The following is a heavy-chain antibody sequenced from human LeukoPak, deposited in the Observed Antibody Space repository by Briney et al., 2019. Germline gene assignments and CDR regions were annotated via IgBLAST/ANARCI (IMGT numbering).Heavy chain of an antibody. CDR2: ISSSRSYI. D-gene: IGHD3-3*01. CDR3: ARRGSGIHYYFDY. J-gene: IGHJ4*02. Sequence: GGSLRLSCAASGFTFSSYSMNWVRQAPGKGLEWVSSISSSRSYIYYADSVKGRFTISRDNAKNSLYLQMNSLRAEDTAVYYCARRGSGIHYYFDYWGQGTLVTVSS. V-gene: IGHV3-21*01. CDR1: GFTFSSYS.